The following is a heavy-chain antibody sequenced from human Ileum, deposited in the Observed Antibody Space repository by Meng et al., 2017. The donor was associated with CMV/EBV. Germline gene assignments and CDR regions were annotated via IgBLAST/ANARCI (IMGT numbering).Heavy chain of an antibody. V-gene: IGHV3-7*01. CDR1: GITFSWYW. Sequence: GESLKISCVDPGITFSWYWMNWVRQAPGKGLEWVANIKEDGSEKNYVDSVRGRFTISRDNAKKSLYLQMNSLRVEDTALYYCARKNNFDHWGQGTQVTVSS. CDR2: IKEDGSEK. CDR3: ARKNNFDH. J-gene: IGHJ4*02.